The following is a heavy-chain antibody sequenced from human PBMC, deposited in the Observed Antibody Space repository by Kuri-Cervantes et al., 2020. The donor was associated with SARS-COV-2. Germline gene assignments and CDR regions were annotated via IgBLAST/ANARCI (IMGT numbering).Heavy chain of an antibody. J-gene: IGHJ6*02. CDR1: GFTFSSYW. CDR2: IKEDGSEK. CDR3: ARWCGGSCSSLDV. V-gene: IGHV3-7*05. D-gene: IGHD2-15*01. Sequence: GESLKISCAASGFTFSSYWMSWVRQAPGKGLEWVANIKEDGSEKNYVDSVKGRFTISRDNAKNSLYLQMNSLRAEDMAVYYCARWCGGSCSSLDVWGQGTTVTVSS.